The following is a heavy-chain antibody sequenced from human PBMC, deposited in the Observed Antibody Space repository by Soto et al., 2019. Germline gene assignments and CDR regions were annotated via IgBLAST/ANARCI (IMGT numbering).Heavy chain of an antibody. D-gene: IGHD1-26*01. CDR1: GGSISGYY. V-gene: IGHV4-34*01. Sequence: SETLSLTCAVYGGSISGYYWSWIRQPPGKGLEWIGEINHSGITNYNPSLKSRVTISVDTSKNQFSLKLSSVTAADTAMYYCARGGWELRFDSWRQGTLVTVSS. J-gene: IGHJ5*01. CDR3: ARGGWELRFDS. CDR2: INHSGIT.